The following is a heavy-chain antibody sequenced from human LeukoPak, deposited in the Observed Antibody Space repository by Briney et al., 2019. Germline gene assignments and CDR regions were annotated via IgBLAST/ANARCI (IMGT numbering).Heavy chain of an antibody. CDR2: IKKEGSEK. J-gene: IGHJ6*02. Sequence: GGSLRLSCAASGLTFISYGMSWVRKAQGKGRGWVANIKKEGSEKYYVDYVKGRFTISRDNAKNSLYLQMNSLRAEDTAVYYCARGLLYCSSTSCYQDYYYYGMDVWGQGTTVTVSS. V-gene: IGHV3-7*01. D-gene: IGHD2-2*01. CDR3: ARGLLYCSSTSCYQDYYYYGMDV. CDR1: GLTFISYG.